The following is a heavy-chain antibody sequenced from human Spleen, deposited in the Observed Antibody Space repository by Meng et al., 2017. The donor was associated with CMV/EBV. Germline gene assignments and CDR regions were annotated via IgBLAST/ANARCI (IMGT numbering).Heavy chain of an antibody. CDR1: GFTFSSHA. D-gene: IGHD4-17*01. J-gene: IGHJ4*02. CDR3: AKDSVLTTVILYYFDY. CDR2: ISGSGGST. Sequence: GFTFSSHAMTWVRPAPGKGLEWVSAISGSGGSTYYADSVKGRFTISRDNSKNTLYLQMNSLRAEDTAVYYCAKDSVLTTVILYYFDYWGQGTLVTVSS. V-gene: IGHV3-23*01.